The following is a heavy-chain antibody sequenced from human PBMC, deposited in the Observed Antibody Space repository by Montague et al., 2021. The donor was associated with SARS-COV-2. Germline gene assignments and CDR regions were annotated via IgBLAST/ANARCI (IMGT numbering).Heavy chain of an antibody. V-gene: IGHV4-59*01. CDR3: ARGSGWMGNAFDI. J-gene: IGHJ3*02. CDR2: IYYSGST. D-gene: IGHD6-19*01. CDR1: GGSISSYY. Sequence: SETLSLTCTVSGGSISSYYWSWIRQPPGKGLEWIGYIYYSGSTTYNPSLKSRVTISVDTSKNQFSLKLSSVTAADTAAYYCARGSGWMGNAFDIWGQGTMVTVSS.